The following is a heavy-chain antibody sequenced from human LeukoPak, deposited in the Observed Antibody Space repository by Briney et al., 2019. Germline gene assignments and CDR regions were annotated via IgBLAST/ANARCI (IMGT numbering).Heavy chain of an antibody. CDR3: ARGNYFDY. CDR1: GFTLSSST. V-gene: IGHV3-21*01. J-gene: IGHJ4*02. Sequence: GGSLRLSCAASGFTLSSSTMNWVRQAPGKGLEWVSSISSSSSYIYYADSVKGRFTISRDSSENTLYLQMNSLRAEDTAVYYCARGNYFDYWGQGTLVTVSS. CDR2: ISSSSSYI.